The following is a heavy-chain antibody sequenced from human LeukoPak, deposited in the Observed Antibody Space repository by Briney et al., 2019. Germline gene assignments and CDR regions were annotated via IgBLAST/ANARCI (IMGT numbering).Heavy chain of an antibody. CDR3: AVGGLEGVGLSANPGAFDI. V-gene: IGHV1-46*01. D-gene: IGHD3-16*01. J-gene: IGHJ3*02. CDR1: GYTFTNYH. CDR2: INPSGGST. Sequence: GASVKVSCKASGYTFTNYHMNWVRQAPGQGLEWMGIINPSGGSTTNAQKFQGRVTMTRDMSTSTVYMELSSLRSEDTAVYYCAVGGLEGVGLSANPGAFDIWGQGTMVTVFS.